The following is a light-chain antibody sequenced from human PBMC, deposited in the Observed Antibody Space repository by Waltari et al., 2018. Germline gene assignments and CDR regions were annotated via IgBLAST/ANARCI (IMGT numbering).Light chain of an antibody. V-gene: IGKV3-15*01. CDR2: GAS. J-gene: IGKJ2*01. Sequence: EIVMTQSPATLSVPPGERATLSCRASQSVSTNLAWYQQKPGQAPRLLIYGASTRATGIPATVSGSGSGTEFTLTISILQSEDFAVYYCQQYNNWPYTFGQGTRLEIK. CDR1: QSVSTN. CDR3: QQYNNWPYT.